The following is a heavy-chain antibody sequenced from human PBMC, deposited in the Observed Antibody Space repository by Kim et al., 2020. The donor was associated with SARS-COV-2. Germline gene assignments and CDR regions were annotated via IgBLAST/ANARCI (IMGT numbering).Heavy chain of an antibody. J-gene: IGHJ4*02. D-gene: IGHD3-9*01. CDR3: AKGDYDILTGYYMFLRLYFDY. CDR2: ISGSGGST. V-gene: IGHV3-23*01. Sequence: GGSLRLSCAASGFTFSSYAMSWVRQAPGKGLEWVSAISGSGGSTYYADSVKGRFTISRDNSKNTLYLQMNSLRAEDTAVYYCAKGDYDILTGYYMFLRLYFDYWGQGTLVTVSS. CDR1: GFTFSSYA.